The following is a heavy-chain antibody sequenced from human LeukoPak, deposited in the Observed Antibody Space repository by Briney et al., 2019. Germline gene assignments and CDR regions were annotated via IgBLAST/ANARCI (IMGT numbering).Heavy chain of an antibody. CDR3: ARDSIGITTYDSYFDY. Sequence: PGGPLRPSCAASGFPFRSNWMPWFRQAPGKGLVWVSNINKDGSSKSYLDSVKGRFTISRENAKNPLYLQMKSLRVEDTAVYYCARDSIGITTYDSYFDYWGQGTLVTVSS. V-gene: IGHV3-7*01. J-gene: IGHJ4*02. D-gene: IGHD3-22*01. CDR1: GFPFRSNW. CDR2: INKDGSSK.